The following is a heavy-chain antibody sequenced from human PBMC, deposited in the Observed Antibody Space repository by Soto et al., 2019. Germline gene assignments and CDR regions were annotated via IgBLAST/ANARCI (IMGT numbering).Heavy chain of an antibody. CDR1: GYTFIGYY. D-gene: IGHD3-3*01. CDR3: AREDYRSVYSTGMDV. J-gene: IGHJ6*02. V-gene: IGHV1-2*02. CDR2: INPNSGDT. Sequence: ASVKVSCKASGYTFIGYYIHWVRQAPGQGLEWMGWINPNSGDTDYAQNFQGRVTMTRDTSISTGYMELRRLRSDDTAMYYCAREDYRSVYSTGMDVWGQGTTVTVSS.